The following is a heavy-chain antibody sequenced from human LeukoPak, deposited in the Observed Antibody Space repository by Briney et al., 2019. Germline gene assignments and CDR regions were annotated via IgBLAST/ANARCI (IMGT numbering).Heavy chain of an antibody. V-gene: IGHV4-59*02. D-gene: IGHD7-27*01. CDR2: IYHTGST. Sequence: SETLSLTCTISGGSVSDWSWIRQSPGKGLEWIGYIYHTGSTSYSPSLKSRVTISADTSQNQFSLKSSSVTAADTAVYYRASRKLGNDYWGQGTLVTVSS. CDR1: GGSVSD. J-gene: IGHJ4*02. CDR3: ASRKLGNDY.